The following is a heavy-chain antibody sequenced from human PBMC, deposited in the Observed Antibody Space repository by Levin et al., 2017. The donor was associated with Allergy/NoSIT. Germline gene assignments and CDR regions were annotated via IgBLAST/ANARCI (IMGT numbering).Heavy chain of an antibody. J-gene: IGHJ4*02. CDR2: ISRSSDNI. CDR1: GFTLSPYS. Sequence: NAGGSLRLSCVASGFTLSPYSMHWVRQAPGKGLEWVSSISRSSDNIDYAHSVKGRFTISRDNAKNSLFLQMHSPRAEDTAMYYCARETWGAGNYFDGWGQGILVTVSS. CDR3: ARETWGAGNYFDG. V-gene: IGHV3-21*04. D-gene: IGHD3-16*01.